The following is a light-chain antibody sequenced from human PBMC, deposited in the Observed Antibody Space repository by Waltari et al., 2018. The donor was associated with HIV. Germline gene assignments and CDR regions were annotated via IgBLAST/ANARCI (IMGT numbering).Light chain of an antibody. J-gene: IGKJ2*01. CDR3: QQYYDSPQT. CDR1: QDIGTY. CDR2: SSS. Sequence: AIHMTQSPSSLSASTGDRIVISCRASQDIGTYLAWYQHKPGKAPELLFSSSSTLESGVPSRFAGSGSGTDFTLTISCLQSEDFATYYCQQYYDSPQTFGQGTKLEIK. V-gene: IGKV1-8*01.